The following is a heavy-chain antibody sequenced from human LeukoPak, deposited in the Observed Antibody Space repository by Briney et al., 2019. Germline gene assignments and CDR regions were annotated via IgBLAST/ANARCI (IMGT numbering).Heavy chain of an antibody. CDR3: AGAGYSYAKEGFFDY. CDR1: GGTFSSYA. V-gene: IGHV1-69*04. D-gene: IGHD5-18*01. CDR2: IIPIFGIA. J-gene: IGHJ4*02. Sequence: SVKVSCKASGGTFSSYAISWVRQAPGQGLEWMGRIIPIFGIANYAQKFQGRVTITADKSTSTAYMELSSLRFEDTAVYYCAGAGYSYAKEGFFDYWGQGTLVTVSS.